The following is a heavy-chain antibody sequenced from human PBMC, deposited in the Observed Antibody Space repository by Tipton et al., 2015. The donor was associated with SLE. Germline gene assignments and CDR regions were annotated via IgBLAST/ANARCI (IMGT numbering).Heavy chain of an antibody. D-gene: IGHD2-2*01. CDR1: GYTFTSYY. J-gene: IGHJ6*02. CDR3: VRGDARGSSWYEGDYYGMDV. V-gene: IGHV1-18*04. Sequence: QLVQSGAEVKKPGASVKVSCKASGYTFTSYYMHWVRQAPGQGLEWMGWISAYNGNTNYAQKLQGRVTMTTDTSTSTAYMELRSLRSDDTAVYYCVRGDARGSSWYEGDYYGMDVWGQGTTVTVSS. CDR2: ISAYNGNT.